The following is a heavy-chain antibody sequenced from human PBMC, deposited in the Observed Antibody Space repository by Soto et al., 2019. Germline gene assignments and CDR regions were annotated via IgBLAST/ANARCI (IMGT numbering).Heavy chain of an antibody. CDR3: ARLSSGWFDP. CDR1: GGTFSSYT. CDR2: IIPILGIA. V-gene: IGHV1-69*02. J-gene: IGHJ5*02. Sequence: QVQLVQSGAEVKKPGSSVKVSCKASGGTFSSYTISWVRQAPGQGLEWMGRIIPILGIANYAQKCQGRVTITADKSTSTAYMELSSMRSEDTAVYYCARLSSGWFDPWGQGTLVTVSS. D-gene: IGHD3-10*01.